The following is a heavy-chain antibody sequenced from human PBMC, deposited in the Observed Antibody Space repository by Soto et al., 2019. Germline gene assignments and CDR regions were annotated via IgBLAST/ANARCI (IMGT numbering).Heavy chain of an antibody. CDR2: INPGGGRT. Sequence: QVHLVQSGAEVKKPGASMKVSCKASGYSFNSFYVHWVRQAPGQGLEWLGLINPGGGRTTYAQKLQGRVTVTRDTSTSTVYMELSSLRSEDTAVYYCARDMHPTTPYYYYYGIDVSGQGTTVTVSS. D-gene: IGHD1-26*01. CDR3: ARDMHPTTPYYYYYGIDV. V-gene: IGHV1-46*02. J-gene: IGHJ6*02. CDR1: GYSFNSFY.